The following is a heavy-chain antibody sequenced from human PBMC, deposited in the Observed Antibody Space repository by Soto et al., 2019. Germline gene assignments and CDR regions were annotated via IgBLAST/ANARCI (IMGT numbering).Heavy chain of an antibody. V-gene: IGHV1-2*04. J-gene: IGHJ6*02. Sequence: QVQLVQSGAEVKKPGASAKVSCKASGYTFTGYYMHWVRQAPGQGLEWMGWINPNSGGTNYAQKFQGWVTMTRDTSISTAYMELSRLRSDDTAVYYCARDLGDFWSGYYTYGMDVWGQGTTVTVSS. CDR2: INPNSGGT. CDR1: GYTFTGYY. CDR3: ARDLGDFWSGYYTYGMDV. D-gene: IGHD3-3*01.